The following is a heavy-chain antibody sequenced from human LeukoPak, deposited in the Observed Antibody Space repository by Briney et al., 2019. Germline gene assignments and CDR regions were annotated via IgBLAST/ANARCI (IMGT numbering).Heavy chain of an antibody. Sequence: GSLRLSCAASGFTFSSYAMHWVRQAPGKGLEWIGEINHSGSTNYNPSLKSRVTISVDTSKNQFSLKLSSVTAADTAVYYCARHFFPSDSGSFRTPFDYWGQGALVTVSS. D-gene: IGHD3-10*01. V-gene: IGHV4-34*01. CDR3: ARHFFPSDSGSFRTPFDY. CDR1: GFTFSSYA. CDR2: INHSGST. J-gene: IGHJ4*02.